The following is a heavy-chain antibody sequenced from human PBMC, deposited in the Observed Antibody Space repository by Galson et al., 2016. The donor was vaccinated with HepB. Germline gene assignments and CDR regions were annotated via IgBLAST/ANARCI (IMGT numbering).Heavy chain of an antibody. Sequence: ETLSLTCYVSGGSIRSNRYYWGWIRQPPGKGLEWIGSIHNSGTTYYSPSLESRILMSVDTSNNHFSLKLRSVTAPDTAVYYCARHAMRATAAGPGYFDFWGQGKPVTVSS. CDR3: ARHAMRATAAGPGYFDF. D-gene: IGHD6-13*01. J-gene: IGHJ4*02. V-gene: IGHV4-39*01. CDR1: GGSIRSNRYY. CDR2: IHNSGTT.